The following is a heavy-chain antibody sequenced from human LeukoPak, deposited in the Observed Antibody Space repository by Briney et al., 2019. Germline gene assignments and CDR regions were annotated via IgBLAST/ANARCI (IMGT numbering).Heavy chain of an antibody. V-gene: IGHV1-2*02. CDR2: INPNSGGT. J-gene: IGHJ6*02. D-gene: IGHD3-22*01. CDR3: ARVNDSSGYPYFYYYGMDD. CDR1: GYTFTGYY. Sequence: ASVKVSCKASGYTFTGYYMHWVRQAPGQGLEWMGWINPNSGGTNYAQKFQGRVTMTRDTSISTAYMELSRLRSDDTAAYHCARVNDSSGYPYFYYYGMDDWRQGTTVTVSS.